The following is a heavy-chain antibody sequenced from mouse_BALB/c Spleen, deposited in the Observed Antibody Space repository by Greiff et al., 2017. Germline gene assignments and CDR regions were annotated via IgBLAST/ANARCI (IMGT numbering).Heavy chain of an antibody. CDR2: SRNKANDYTT. V-gene: IGHV7-1*02. D-gene: IGHD1-1*01. CDR3: ARVTGYYAMDY. Sequence: EVKVVESGGGLVQPGGSLRLSCATSGFTFSDFYMEWVRQPPGKRLEWIAASRNKANDYTTEYSASVKGRFIVSRDTSQSILYLQMNALRAEDTAIYYCARVTGYYAMDYWGQGTSVTVSS. CDR1: GFTFSDFY. J-gene: IGHJ4*01.